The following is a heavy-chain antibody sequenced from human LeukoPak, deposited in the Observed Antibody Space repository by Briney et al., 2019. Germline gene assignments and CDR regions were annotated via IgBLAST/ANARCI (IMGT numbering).Heavy chain of an antibody. CDR3: ARRTRYYYDSSGYYCFDY. J-gene: IGHJ4*02. CDR2: IYYSGST. V-gene: IGHV4-31*03. Sequence: SETLSLTCTVSGGSLSSGGYYWSWIRQHPGKGLEWIGYIYYSGSTYYNPSLKSRVTISVDKSKNQFSLKLSSVTAADTAVYYCARRTRYYYDSSGYYCFDYWGQGTLVTVSS. D-gene: IGHD3-22*01. CDR1: GGSLSSGGYY.